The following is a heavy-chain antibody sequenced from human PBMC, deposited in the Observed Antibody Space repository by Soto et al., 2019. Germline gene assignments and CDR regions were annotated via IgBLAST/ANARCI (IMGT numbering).Heavy chain of an antibody. CDR1: GGSFSGYY. J-gene: IGHJ6*02. CDR2: INHSGST. Sequence: SETLSLTCAVYGGSFSGYYWSWIRQPPGKGLEWIGEINHSGSTNYNPSLKSRVTISVDTSKNQFSLKLSSVTAADTAVYYCARVPSRIAARPDYYYGMDVWGQGTTVTVSS. D-gene: IGHD6-6*01. CDR3: ARVPSRIAARPDYYYGMDV. V-gene: IGHV4-34*01.